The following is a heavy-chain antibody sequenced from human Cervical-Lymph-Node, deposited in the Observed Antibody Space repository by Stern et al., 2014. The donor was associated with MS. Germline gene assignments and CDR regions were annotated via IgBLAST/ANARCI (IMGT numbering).Heavy chain of an antibody. CDR1: GFSLSTSGMR. Sequence: QVTLRESGPALVKPTQTLTLTCTFSGFSLSTSGMRVSWIRQPPGKDLEWLASLDLDDDKFYSTSLKTRLTISKDTAKNQVVLTMTNMDPVDTATYYCARSPPYYEFWNDYYYFDYWGQGTLVAVSS. D-gene: IGHD3-3*01. J-gene: IGHJ4*02. V-gene: IGHV2-70*04. CDR3: ARSPPYYEFWNDYYYFDY. CDR2: LDLDDDK.